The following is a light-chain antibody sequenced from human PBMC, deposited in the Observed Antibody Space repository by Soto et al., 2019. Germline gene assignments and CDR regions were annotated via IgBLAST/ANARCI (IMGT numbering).Light chain of an antibody. J-gene: IGKJ3*01. CDR2: DAS. CDR1: PGIAVA. CDR3: QQFNRYPFN. Sequence: AIQLTQSPSSLSASVGDRVTITCRASPGIAVALSWYQHKPGRDPKLLIHDASSLNTGVPSRFSGSGSHTDVTLTISSLQAVDSATYYCQQFNRYPFNFGPGTKVDVK. V-gene: IGKV1-13*02.